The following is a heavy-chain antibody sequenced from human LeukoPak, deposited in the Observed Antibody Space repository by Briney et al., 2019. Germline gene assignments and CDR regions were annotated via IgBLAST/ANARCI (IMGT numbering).Heavy chain of an antibody. CDR3: AKDRDCSSTSCYTGDFDY. J-gene: IGHJ4*02. Sequence: GGSLRLSCAASGFTFSSYGMHWVRQAPGKGLEWVAFIRYDGSNKYYADSVKGRSTISRDNSKNTLYLQMNSLRAEDTAVYYCAKDRDCSSTSCYTGDFDYWGQGTLVTVSS. CDR2: IRYDGSNK. D-gene: IGHD2-2*02. CDR1: GFTFSSYG. V-gene: IGHV3-30*02.